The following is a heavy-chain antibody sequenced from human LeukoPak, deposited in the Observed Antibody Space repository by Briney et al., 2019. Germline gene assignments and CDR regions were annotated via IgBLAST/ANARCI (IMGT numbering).Heavy chain of an antibody. V-gene: IGHV1-2*06. CDR2: INPNSGGT. Sequence: GASVEVSCKASGYTFTGYYMHWVRQAPGQGLEWMGRINPNSGGTNYAQKFQGRVTMTRDTSISTAYMELSRLRSDDTAVYYCAQSGYSYGYYSDYWGQGTLVTVSS. D-gene: IGHD5-18*01. CDR1: GYTFTGYY. J-gene: IGHJ4*02. CDR3: AQSGYSYGYYSDY.